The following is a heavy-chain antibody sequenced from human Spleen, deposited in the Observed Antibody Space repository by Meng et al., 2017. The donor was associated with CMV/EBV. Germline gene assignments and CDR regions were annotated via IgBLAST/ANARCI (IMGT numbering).Heavy chain of an antibody. J-gene: IGHJ6*02. D-gene: IGHD3-3*01. V-gene: IGHV3-11*01. CDR2: ISSSGSTI. CDR3: ARAGDFWSGHVYGMDV. Sequence: GGSLRLSCVASGFTFSDYYMSWIRQAPGKGLEWVSYISSSGSTIHYADSVKGRFTISRDNAQNSLYLQMNSLRAEDTAVYYCARAGDFWSGHVYGMDVWGQGTTVTVSS. CDR1: GFTFSDYY.